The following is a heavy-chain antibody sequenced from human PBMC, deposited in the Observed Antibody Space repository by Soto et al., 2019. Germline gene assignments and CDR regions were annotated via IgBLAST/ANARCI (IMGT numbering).Heavy chain of an antibody. CDR2: ISYDGSNK. V-gene: IGHV3-30*18. CDR3: AKDRVGYYVILPGRYFDY. J-gene: IGHJ4*02. Sequence: GGSLRLFCAASGFTFSSYGMHWVRQAPGKGLEWVAVISYDGSNKYYADSVKGRFTISRDNSKNTLYLQMNSLRAEDTAVYYCAKDRVGYYVILPGRYFDYWGQGPLVTVSS. CDR1: GFTFSSYG. D-gene: IGHD3-9*01.